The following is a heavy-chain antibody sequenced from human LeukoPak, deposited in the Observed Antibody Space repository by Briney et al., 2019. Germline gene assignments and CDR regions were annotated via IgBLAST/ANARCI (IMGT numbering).Heavy chain of an antibody. CDR3: ARDEQLGLWFGTHSPYFDY. V-gene: IGHV1-18*01. CDR2: ISAYNGNT. D-gene: IGHD3-10*01. Sequence: ASVKVSCKASGYTFTSYGISWVRQAPGQGLEWMGWISAYNGNTNYAQKLQGRVTMTTDTSTSTAYMELRSLRSDDTAVYYCARDEQLGLWFGTHSPYFDYWGQGTLVTVSS. CDR1: GYTFTSYG. J-gene: IGHJ4*02.